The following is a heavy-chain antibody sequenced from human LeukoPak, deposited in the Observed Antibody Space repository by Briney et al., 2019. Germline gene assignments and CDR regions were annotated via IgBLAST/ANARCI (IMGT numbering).Heavy chain of an antibody. CDR1: GFTFSSYE. V-gene: IGHV3-48*03. CDR2: ISSSGSTI. Sequence: PGRSLRLSCAASGFTFSSYEMNWVRQAPGKGLEWVSYISSSGSTIYYADSVKGRFTISRDNAKNSLYLQMNSLRAEDTAVYYCAREGPMVRGDYAFDIWGQGTMVTVSS. D-gene: IGHD3-10*01. CDR3: AREGPMVRGDYAFDI. J-gene: IGHJ3*02.